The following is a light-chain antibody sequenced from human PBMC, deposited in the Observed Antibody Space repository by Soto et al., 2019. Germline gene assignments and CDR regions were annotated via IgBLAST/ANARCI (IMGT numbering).Light chain of an antibody. Sequence: QSVLTQPPSASGSPGQSVTISCTGTSSDVGGYNYVSWYQQHPGKAPKLMIYEVSKRPSGVPDRFSGSKSGNTASLTVSGLQAEYEADYYCSSYAGNKNVFGTGTKVTVL. CDR3: SSYAGNKNV. V-gene: IGLV2-8*01. CDR1: SSDVGGYNY. J-gene: IGLJ1*01. CDR2: EVS.